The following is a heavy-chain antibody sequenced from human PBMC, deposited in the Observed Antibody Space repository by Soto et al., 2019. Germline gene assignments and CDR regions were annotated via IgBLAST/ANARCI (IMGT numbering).Heavy chain of an antibody. CDR3: VMVQKVAETHYYWCSMDF. CDR2: ISTYNGNT. J-gene: IGHJ6*03. CDR1: GYTFTTYG. D-gene: IGHD2-8*01. V-gene: IGHV1-18*01. Sequence: QVQLVQSGAEVKKPGASVKVSCKASGYTFTTYGINWVRQAPGQGLEWMGWISTYNGNTKYSQKLQDRVTMNTDTSTSTAYMELRSLKSDHTAVYYFVMVQKVAETHYYWCSMDFWGKGTTVTVSS.